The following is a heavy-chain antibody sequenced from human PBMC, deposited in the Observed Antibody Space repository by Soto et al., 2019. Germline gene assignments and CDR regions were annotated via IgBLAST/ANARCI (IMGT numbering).Heavy chain of an antibody. CDR1: AYTFTSYG. D-gene: IGHD3-9*01. J-gene: IGHJ6*03. Sequence: ASVKXSCKASAYTFTSYGVSWVRQAPGQGLEWMGWISAYNGNTNYAQKLQGRVTMTTDTSTSTAYMELRSLRSDDTAVYYCARIPLYYDILTGYHHYYYMDVWGKGTTVTVSS. CDR3: ARIPLYYDILTGYHHYYYMDV. V-gene: IGHV1-18*01. CDR2: ISAYNGNT.